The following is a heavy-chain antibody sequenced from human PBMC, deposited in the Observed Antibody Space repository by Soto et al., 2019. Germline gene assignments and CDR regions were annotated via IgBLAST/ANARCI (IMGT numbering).Heavy chain of an antibody. CDR1: GFTFSSYA. V-gene: IGHV3-23*01. J-gene: IGHJ4*02. CDR3: AKVGLFRNGYMGVVRGDY. D-gene: IGHD6-13*01. Sequence: DVQLLESGGGLVQPGGSLRLSCAASGFTFSSYAMSWVRQAPGKGLEWVSGITDGGGSTFYADSLQGRFTISRDNSKNTLCQLMSSLTAEDTAIYYCAKVGLFRNGYMGVVRGDYWGQGTLVTVSA. CDR2: ITDGGGST.